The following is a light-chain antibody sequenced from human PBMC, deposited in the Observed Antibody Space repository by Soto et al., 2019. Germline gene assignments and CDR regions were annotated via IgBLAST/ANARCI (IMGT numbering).Light chain of an antibody. CDR3: QQYNSYWT. Sequence: IHTAPSPSTLSGSVGDRVTNTCRASQTISSWLAWYQQKPGKAPKLLIYKASTLKSGVPSMFSGSGSGTEFTFTISSLQPDDFATYYCQQYNSYWTFGQGTKVDNK. CDR2: KAS. J-gene: IGKJ1*01. V-gene: IGKV1-5*03. CDR1: QTISSW.